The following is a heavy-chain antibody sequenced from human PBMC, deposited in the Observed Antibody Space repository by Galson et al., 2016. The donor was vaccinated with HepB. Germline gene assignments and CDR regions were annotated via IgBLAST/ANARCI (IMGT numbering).Heavy chain of an antibody. CDR2: TSGGGTGT. D-gene: IGHD1-1*01. J-gene: IGHJ4*02. V-gene: IGHV3-21*04. CDR1: GFTFSPYS. CDR3: ARWNEGSDY. Sequence: SLRLSCAASGFTFSPYSINWVRQAPGKGLEWVSSTSGGGTGTDYPDSVKGRFTMSRDNAKNLLYLQMNSLRVEDTAVYYCARWNEGSDYWGQGTLVTVSS.